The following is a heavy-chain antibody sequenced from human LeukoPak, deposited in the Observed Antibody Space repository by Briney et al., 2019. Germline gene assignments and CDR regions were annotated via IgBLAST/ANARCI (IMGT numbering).Heavy chain of an antibody. V-gene: IGHV4-59*01. Sequence: PSETLSLTCTVSGGSISSYYWSWIRQPPGKGLEWIGYIYYSGSTNYNPSLKSRVTISVDTSKNQFSLKLSSMTAADTAVYYCARGAQNYYDSSGYWDYWGQGTLVTVSS. CDR3: ARGAQNYYDSSGYWDY. CDR2: IYYSGST. CDR1: GGSISSYY. J-gene: IGHJ4*02. D-gene: IGHD3-22*01.